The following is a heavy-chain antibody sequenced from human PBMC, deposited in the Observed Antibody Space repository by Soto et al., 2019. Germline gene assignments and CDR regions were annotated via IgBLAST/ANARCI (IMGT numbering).Heavy chain of an antibody. D-gene: IGHD2-15*01. CDR3: ARQGKLGYCSGGSCYGVNDAFDI. CDR1: GYSFTSYW. CDR2: IYPGDSDT. V-gene: IGHV5-51*01. Sequence: PGESLKISCKGSGYSFTSYWIGWVRQMPGKGLEWMGIIYPGDSDTRYSSSFQGQVTISADKSISTAYLQWSSLKASDTAMYYCARQGKLGYCSGGSCYGVNDAFDIWGQGKMVTVSS. J-gene: IGHJ3*02.